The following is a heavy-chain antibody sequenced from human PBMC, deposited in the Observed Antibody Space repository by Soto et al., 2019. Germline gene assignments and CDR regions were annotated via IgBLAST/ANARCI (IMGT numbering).Heavy chain of an antibody. Sequence: QMQLVQSGAEVKKTGSSVTVSCKALGNTFTYRYLHWVRQAPGQALEWMGWITPFSGDVHYAQKFQERVTITSDRSINTAYRQMSRLRSEDTAMYFCAGGGAGSGPFTWELPDHWGQGTLVTVSS. D-gene: IGHD1-26*01. CDR3: AGGGAGSGPFTWELPDH. CDR2: ITPFSGDV. V-gene: IGHV1-45*02. CDR1: GNTFTYRY. J-gene: IGHJ4*02.